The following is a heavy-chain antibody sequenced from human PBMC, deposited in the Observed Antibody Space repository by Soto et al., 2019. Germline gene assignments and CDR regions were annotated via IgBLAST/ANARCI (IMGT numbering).Heavy chain of an antibody. J-gene: IGHJ4*02. CDR2: INPSGGST. CDR1: GYTFTSYY. D-gene: IGHD6-13*01. CDR3: ARGLPYSSSGHQPLDY. V-gene: IGHV1-46*01. Sequence: ASVKVSCKASGYTFTSYYMHWVRQAPGQGLEWMGIINPSGGSTSYAQKFQGRVTMTTDTSTSTAYMELRSLRSDDTAVYYCARGLPYSSSGHQPLDYWGQGTLVTVSS.